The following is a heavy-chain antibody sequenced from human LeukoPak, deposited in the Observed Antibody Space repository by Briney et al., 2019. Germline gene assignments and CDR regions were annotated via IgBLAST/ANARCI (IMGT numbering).Heavy chain of an antibody. CDR3: ARPKGRGYCSGGSCYSGWFDP. J-gene: IGHJ5*02. Sequence: SATLSLTCTVSGGSISSSSYYWGWIRQPPGKGLEWIGSIYYSGITYYNPSLKSRVTISVDTSKNQFSLKLSSVTAADTAVYYCARPKGRGYCSGGSCYSGWFDPWGQGTLVTVSS. D-gene: IGHD2-15*01. V-gene: IGHV4-39*01. CDR2: IYYSGIT. CDR1: GGSISSSSYY.